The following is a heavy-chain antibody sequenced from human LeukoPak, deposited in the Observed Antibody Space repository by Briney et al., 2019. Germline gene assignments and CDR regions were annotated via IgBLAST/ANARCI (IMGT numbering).Heavy chain of an antibody. V-gene: IGHV3-23*01. D-gene: IGHD4-23*01. CDR2: ISGSDGST. CDR1: GFTFSNYA. CDR3: AKADSYGGNSQLFDS. J-gene: IGHJ4*02. Sequence: GGSLRLSCTASGFTFSNYAMTWVRQAPGKGLEWVAGISGSDGSTYYADSVKGRFTITRDSSKNTLYLQMNNLRAEDAAIYYCAKADSYGGNSQLFDSWGQGTLVTVSS.